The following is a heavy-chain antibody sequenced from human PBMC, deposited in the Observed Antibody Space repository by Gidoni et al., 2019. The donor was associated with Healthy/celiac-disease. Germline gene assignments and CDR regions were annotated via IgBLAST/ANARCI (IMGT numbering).Heavy chain of an antibody. J-gene: IGHJ5*02. CDR2: ISYSGST. CDR3: ARPYPLGDYGDPRGFDP. V-gene: IGHV4-39*07. D-gene: IGHD4-17*01. Sequence: QLQLQESGPGLVKPSETLSLTCTVSGGSISSSSYYWGWIRQPPGKGLEWIGSISYSGSTYYNPSLKSRVTISVDTSKNQFSLKLSSVTAADTAVYYCARPYPLGDYGDPRGFDPWGQGTLVTVSS. CDR1: GGSISSSSYY.